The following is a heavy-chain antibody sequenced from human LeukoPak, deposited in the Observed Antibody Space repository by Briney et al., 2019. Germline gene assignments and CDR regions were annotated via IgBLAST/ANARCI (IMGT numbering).Heavy chain of an antibody. Sequence: ASVKVSCKASGYTFTGYYMHWVRQAPGQGLEWMGWISAYNGNTNYAQKLQGRVTMTTDTSTSTAYMELRSLRSDDTAVYYCARVKLLYYDFWSGYQAVDYFDYWGQGTLVTVSS. V-gene: IGHV1-18*04. CDR1: GYTFTGYY. CDR2: ISAYNGNT. D-gene: IGHD3-3*01. J-gene: IGHJ4*02. CDR3: ARVKLLYYDFWSGYQAVDYFDY.